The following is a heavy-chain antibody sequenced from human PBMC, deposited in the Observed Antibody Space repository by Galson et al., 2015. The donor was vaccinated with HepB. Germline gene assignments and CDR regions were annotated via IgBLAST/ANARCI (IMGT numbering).Heavy chain of an antibody. J-gene: IGHJ4*02. CDR1: GGSISSYY. V-gene: IGHV4-59*08. Sequence: ETLSLTCTVSGGSISSYYWSWIRQPPGKGLEWIGYIYYSGSTNYNPSLKSRVTISVDTSKNQFSLKLSSVTAADTAVYYCARRGSAGSSGWYWGGFDYWGQGTLVTVSS. CDR3: ARRGSAGSSGWYWGGFDY. D-gene: IGHD6-19*01. CDR2: IYYSGST.